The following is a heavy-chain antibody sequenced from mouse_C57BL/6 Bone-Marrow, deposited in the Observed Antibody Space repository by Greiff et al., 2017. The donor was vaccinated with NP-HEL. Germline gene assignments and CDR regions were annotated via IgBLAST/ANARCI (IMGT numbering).Heavy chain of an antibody. CDR1: GFSFTTYA. D-gene: IGHD1-1*01. J-gene: IGHJ1*03. Sequence: EVQLQESGGGLVQPKGSLKLSCAASGFSFTTYAMNWVRQAPGKGLEWVARIRSKSNNYATYYADSVKDRFTISRDDSESMLYLQMNNLKTEDTAMYYCVRQGYGTPWYFDVWGTGTTVTVSS. CDR2: IRSKSNNYAT. V-gene: IGHV10-1*01. CDR3: VRQGYGTPWYFDV.